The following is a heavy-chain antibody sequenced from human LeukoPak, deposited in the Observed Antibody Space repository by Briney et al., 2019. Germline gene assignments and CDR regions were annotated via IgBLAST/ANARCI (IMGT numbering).Heavy chain of an antibody. CDR3: ARGGKIAVKGQLLLLF. CDR2: INPNSGGT. V-gene: IGHV1-2*02. Sequence: ASVKVSCKASGYTFTGYYMHWVRQAPGQGLEWMGWINPNSGGTNYAQKFQGRVTMTRDTSISTAYMGLSRLRSDDTAVYYCARGGKIAVKGQLLLLFWGQGTLVTVSS. D-gene: IGHD2-15*01. CDR1: GYTFTGYY. J-gene: IGHJ4*02.